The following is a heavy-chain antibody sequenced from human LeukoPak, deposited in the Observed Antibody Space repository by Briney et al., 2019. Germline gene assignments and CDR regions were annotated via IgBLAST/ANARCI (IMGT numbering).Heavy chain of an antibody. D-gene: IGHD2-2*01. CDR1: GFTFSSYS. J-gene: IGHJ4*02. V-gene: IGHV3-21*01. Sequence: GESLKISCAASGFTFSSYSMNWVRQAPGKGLEWVSSISSSSSYIYYADSVKGRFTISRDNAKNSLYLQMNSLRAEDTAVYYCARDRCSSTSCGRFDYWGQGTPVTVSS. CDR3: ARDRCSSTSCGRFDY. CDR2: ISSSSSYI.